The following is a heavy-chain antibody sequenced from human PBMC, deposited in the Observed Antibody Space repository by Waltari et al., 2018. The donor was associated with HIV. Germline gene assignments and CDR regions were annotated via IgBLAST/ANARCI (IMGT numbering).Heavy chain of an antibody. CDR1: GYNFVDYW. V-gene: IGHV5-51*03. Sequence: EVQLVQSGAEVKKPGESLKISCKVSGYNFVDYWIGWVRQMPGKGLEWMGIIFPCNSESGYSSSFEGQVSISADKSTSTAYLQWRSLRASDTAMYYCARNPNGMDVWGQGTTVTVSS. CDR3: ARNPNGMDV. CDR2: IFPCNSES. J-gene: IGHJ6*02.